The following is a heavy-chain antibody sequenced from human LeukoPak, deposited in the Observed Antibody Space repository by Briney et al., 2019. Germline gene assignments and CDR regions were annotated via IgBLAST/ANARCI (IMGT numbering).Heavy chain of an antibody. Sequence: PSETLSLTCAVYGGSFSGYYWSWIRQPPGKGLEWIGEVNHSGSTNYNPSLKSRVTISVDTSKNQFSLKLSSVTAADTAVYYCAITYYDILTGYHSEIMDVWGKRTTVTVSS. CDR2: VNHSGST. CDR3: AITYYDILTGYHSEIMDV. CDR1: GGSFSGYY. J-gene: IGHJ6*04. V-gene: IGHV4-34*01. D-gene: IGHD3-9*01.